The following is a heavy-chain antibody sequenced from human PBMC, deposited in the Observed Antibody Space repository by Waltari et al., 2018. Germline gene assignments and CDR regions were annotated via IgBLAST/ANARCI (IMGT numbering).Heavy chain of an antibody. V-gene: IGHV4-39*07. CDR3: ARDPLSGYDWGHWFDP. D-gene: IGHD5-12*01. J-gene: IGHJ5*02. Sequence: QLQLQESGPGLVKPSETLSLTCTVSGGSISSSSYYWGWIRQPPGKGLEWIGSIYYSGSTYYTPSLKSRVTISVDTSKNQFSLKLSSVTAADTAVYYCARDPLSGYDWGHWFDPWGQGTLVTVSS. CDR1: GGSISSSSYY. CDR2: IYYSGST.